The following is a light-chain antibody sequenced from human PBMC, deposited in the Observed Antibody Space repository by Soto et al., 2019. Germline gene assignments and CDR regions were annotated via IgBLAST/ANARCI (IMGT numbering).Light chain of an antibody. CDR1: SSNIGAGYD. Sequence: QSVLTQPPSVSWAPGQRVTISCTGSSSNIGAGYDVHWYQQVPGTAPKLLIYANKNRPAGVPDRFSASKSGTSASLAITGLQAEDEADYYCQSYDTSPSGYVFGTGTKVTVL. V-gene: IGLV1-40*01. CDR2: ANK. J-gene: IGLJ1*01. CDR3: QSYDTSPSGYV.